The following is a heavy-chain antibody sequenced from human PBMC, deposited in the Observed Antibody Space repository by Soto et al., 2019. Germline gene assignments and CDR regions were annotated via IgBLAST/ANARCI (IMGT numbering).Heavy chain of an antibody. CDR1: GFTFSIYE. CDR3: XKQHXWXFXWFDP. J-gene: IGHJ5*02. Sequence: PGGSLRLSCAASGFTFSIYEMNWVRQAPGKGLEWVSSISGSAATTDYADSVKGRFTISRDNSQNTLFLQMNSLKAEDTATYFCXKQHXWXFXWFDPWGQGTLVTVS. CDR2: ISGSAATT. V-gene: IGHV3-23*01.